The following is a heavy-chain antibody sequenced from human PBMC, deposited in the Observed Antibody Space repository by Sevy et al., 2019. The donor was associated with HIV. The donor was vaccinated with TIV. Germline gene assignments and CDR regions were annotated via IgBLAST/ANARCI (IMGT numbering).Heavy chain of an antibody. J-gene: IGHJ5*02. CDR2: IYYSGST. CDR1: GGSISSYY. V-gene: IGHV4-59*01. Sequence: SETLSLTCTVSGGSISSYYWSWIRQPPGKGLEWIGYIYYSGSTNYNPSLKRRVTISVDTSKNQFSLKLRSVTAADTAVYYCARDGIAAAGIGWFDPWGQGTLVTVSS. CDR3: ARDGIAAAGIGWFDP. D-gene: IGHD6-13*01.